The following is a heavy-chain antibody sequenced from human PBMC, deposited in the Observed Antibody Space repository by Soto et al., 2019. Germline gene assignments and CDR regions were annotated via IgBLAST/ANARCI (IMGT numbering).Heavy chain of an antibody. D-gene: IGHD6-13*01. J-gene: IGHJ5*02. V-gene: IGHV5-51*01. CDR3: ARHNRYSSTWFEGWFDP. CDR2: IHPGDSDT. Sequence: PGESLKLSCQGSGYSFTNYWVGWVRQIPGRGLEWMGIIHPGDSDTRYSPFFQGQVTISADKSIRTAYLQWSSLKASDTAMYYCARHNRYSSTWFEGWFDPWGQGTLVTVSS. CDR1: GYSFTNYW.